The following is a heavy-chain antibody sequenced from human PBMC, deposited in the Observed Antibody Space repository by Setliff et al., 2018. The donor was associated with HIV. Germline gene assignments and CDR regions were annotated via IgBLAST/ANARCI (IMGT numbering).Heavy chain of an antibody. Sequence: PSETLSLTCSVSSGSISSNYYRGWIRQPPGKGLEWIGNVHFSGSTYYNPSLKSRVTIHVATSQRPFFLSLSSVTAADTAVYYCARPALGIGGGAMFDSWGQGTLVTVSS. CDR2: VHFSGST. D-gene: IGHD3-3*01. CDR3: ARPALGIGGGAMFDS. J-gene: IGHJ4*02. CDR1: SGSISSNYY. V-gene: IGHV4-39*01.